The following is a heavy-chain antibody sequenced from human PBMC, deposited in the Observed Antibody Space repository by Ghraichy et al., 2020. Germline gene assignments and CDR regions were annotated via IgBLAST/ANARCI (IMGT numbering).Heavy chain of an antibody. CDR1: GASISSSGYY. Sequence: SETLSLTCTVSGASISSSGYYWSWIRQHPGKGLEWIGYIYYSGSTYYNPSLKSRVIISVDTSKNHFSLKLSSVTAADTAVYYCARLEYGSSWYSFDYWGQGTLVTVSS. CDR3: ARLEYGSSWYSFDY. V-gene: IGHV4-31*03. J-gene: IGHJ4*02. CDR2: IYYSGST. D-gene: IGHD6-13*01.